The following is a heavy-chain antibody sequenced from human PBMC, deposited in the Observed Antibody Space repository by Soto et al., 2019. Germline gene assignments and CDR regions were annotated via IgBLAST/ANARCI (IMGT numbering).Heavy chain of an antibody. J-gene: IGHJ5*02. CDR1: GGSISSGNYY. CDR3: AEYYYDSSGYYNWFDP. Sequence: PSETLSLTCTVSGGSISSGNYYWSWIRQHPGKGLEWIGYIYYSGSTYYNPSLKSRVTISVDTSKNQFSLKLSSVTAADTAVYYCAEYYYDSSGYYNWFDPWGQGTLVTAPQ. CDR2: IYYSGST. D-gene: IGHD3-22*01. V-gene: IGHV4-39*01.